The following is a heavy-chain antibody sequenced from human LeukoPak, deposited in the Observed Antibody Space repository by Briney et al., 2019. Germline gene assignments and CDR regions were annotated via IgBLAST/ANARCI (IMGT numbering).Heavy chain of an antibody. CDR1: GYTFTGYY. D-gene: IGHD3-10*01. CDR3: ARSYGSGSSYFDY. V-gene: IGHV1-2*02. Sequence: ALVKVSCKASGYTFTGYYMHWVRQAPGQGLEWMGWINPNSGGTNYAQKFQGRVTMTRDTSISTAYMELSRLRSDDTAVYYCARSYGSGSSYFDYWGQGTLVTVSS. J-gene: IGHJ4*02. CDR2: INPNSGGT.